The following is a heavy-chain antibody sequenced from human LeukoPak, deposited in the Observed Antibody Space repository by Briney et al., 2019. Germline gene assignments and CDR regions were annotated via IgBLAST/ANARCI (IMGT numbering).Heavy chain of an antibody. V-gene: IGHV4-39*07. J-gene: IGHJ5*02. CDR2: INHSGST. D-gene: IGHD6-19*01. CDR3: ARYYLQWLARSTNWFDP. Sequence: SETLSLTCTVSGVSISSRTYYWGWIRQPPGKGLEWIGEINHSGSTNYNPSLKSRVTISVDTSKNQFSLKLSSVTAADTAVYYCARYYLQWLARSTNWFDPWGQGTLVTVSS. CDR1: GVSISSRTYY.